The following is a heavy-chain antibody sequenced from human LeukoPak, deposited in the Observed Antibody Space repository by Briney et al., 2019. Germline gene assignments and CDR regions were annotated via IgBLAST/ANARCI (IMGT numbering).Heavy chain of an antibody. CDR1: GFTFSSYS. V-gene: IGHV3-21*01. CDR2: ISSSSSYI. J-gene: IGHJ6*02. D-gene: IGHD3-22*01. Sequence: PGGSLRLSCAASGFTFSSYSMNWVRQAPGKGLEWVSSISSSSSYIYYADSVKGRFTISRDNAKNSLYLQMNSLRAEDTAVYYCARASSGYYYPFFWGQGTTVTVSS. CDR3: ARASSGYYYPFF.